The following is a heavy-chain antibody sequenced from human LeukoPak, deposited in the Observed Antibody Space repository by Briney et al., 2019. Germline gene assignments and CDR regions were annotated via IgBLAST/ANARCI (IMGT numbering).Heavy chain of an antibody. CDR2: IYYSGST. CDR3: ARVAEYYGSGSWFDY. CDR1: GGSISSGGYY. Sequence: SETLSLTCTVSGGSISSGGYYWSWIRQHPGKGLEWIGYIYYSGSTYYNPSLKSRVTISVDTSKNQFSLKLSSVTAADTAVYYCARVAEYYGSGSWFDYWGQGTLVTVSS. V-gene: IGHV4-31*03. D-gene: IGHD3-10*01. J-gene: IGHJ4*02.